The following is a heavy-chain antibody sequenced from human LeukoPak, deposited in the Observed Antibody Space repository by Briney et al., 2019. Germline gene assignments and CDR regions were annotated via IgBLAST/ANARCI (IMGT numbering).Heavy chain of an antibody. J-gene: IGHJ4*02. CDR1: GFTFSSYA. V-gene: IGHV3-23*01. CDR2: ISGSGGST. CDR3: ATYRFYYDSSGFDY. D-gene: IGHD3-22*01. Sequence: GGSLRLSCAASGFTFSSYAMSWVRQAPGKGLEWVSAISGSGGSTYYADSVKGRFTISRDNSGNTLYLQMNSLKTEDTAVYYCATYRFYYDSSGFDYWGQGTLVTVSS.